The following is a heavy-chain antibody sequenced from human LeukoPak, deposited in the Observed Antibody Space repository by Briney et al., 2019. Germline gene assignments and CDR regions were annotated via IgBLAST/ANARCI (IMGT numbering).Heavy chain of an antibody. CDR1: GFTFDDYA. CDR2: ISWNSGSI. CDR3: AKDTNSGYDWGGAFDI. D-gene: IGHD5-12*01. V-gene: IGHV3-9*03. Sequence: GGSLRLSCAASGFTFDDYAMHWVRQAPGKGLEWVSGISWNSGSIGYADSVKGRFTISRDNAKNSLYLQMNSLRAEDMALYYCAKDTNSGYDWGGAFDIWGQGTMVTVSS. J-gene: IGHJ3*02.